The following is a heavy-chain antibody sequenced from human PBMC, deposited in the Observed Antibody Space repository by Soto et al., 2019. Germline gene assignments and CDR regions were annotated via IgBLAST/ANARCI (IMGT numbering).Heavy chain of an antibody. CDR1: GFSLSTSGMC. J-gene: IGHJ4*02. V-gene: IGHV2-70*01. D-gene: IGHD4-17*01. Sequence: SGPTLVNPTQTLTLTCTFSGFSLSTSGMCVSWIRQPPGKALEWLALIDWDDDKYYSTSLKTRLTISKDTSKNQVVLTMTNMDPVDTATYYCARIRSEDWTTVAATYYFDYWGQGTLVTVSS. CDR2: IDWDDDK. CDR3: ARIRSEDWTTVAATYYFDY.